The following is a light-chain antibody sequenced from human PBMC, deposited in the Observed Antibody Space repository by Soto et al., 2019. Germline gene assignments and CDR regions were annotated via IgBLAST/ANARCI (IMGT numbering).Light chain of an antibody. CDR1: SSDVGDFNY. Sequence: QSALTQPASVSGSPGQSITISCTGTSSDVGDFNYVSWYQQHPGKAPKLIIYDVSSRPSGVSNRFSGSKSGNTAALTISGLQAEDEADCYCGSYTSSSTLYVFGGGTKVTVL. CDR2: DVS. J-gene: IGLJ1*01. V-gene: IGLV2-14*03. CDR3: GSYTSSSTLYV.